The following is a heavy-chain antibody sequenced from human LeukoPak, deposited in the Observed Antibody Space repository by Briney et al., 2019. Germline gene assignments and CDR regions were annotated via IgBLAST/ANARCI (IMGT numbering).Heavy chain of an antibody. CDR3: ARDRGYSNYVADY. CDR2: IYTSGIT. J-gene: IGHJ4*02. CDR1: GGSISSYY. Sequence: SETLSLTCTVPGGSISSYYWSWIRQPAGKGLEWIGRIYTSGITNYNPSLKSRVTMSIDTSNNQFSLKLSSMTAADTAVYYCARDRGYSNYVADYWGQGTLVTVSS. D-gene: IGHD4-11*01. V-gene: IGHV4-4*07.